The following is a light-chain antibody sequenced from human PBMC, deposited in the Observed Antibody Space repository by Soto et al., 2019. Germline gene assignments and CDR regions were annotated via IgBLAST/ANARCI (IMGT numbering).Light chain of an antibody. CDR2: DVT. Sequence: QSALTQPASASGSPGQSITVSCTGTSSDVGRYNSVSWYQQYSGKAPKLVIYDVTTRPSGVPNRFSGSKSGNTASLTISGLQAEDEADYYCSSYSIRNTPVYVFGTGTKLTVL. J-gene: IGLJ1*01. V-gene: IGLV2-14*01. CDR1: SSDVGRYNS. CDR3: SSYSIRNTPVYV.